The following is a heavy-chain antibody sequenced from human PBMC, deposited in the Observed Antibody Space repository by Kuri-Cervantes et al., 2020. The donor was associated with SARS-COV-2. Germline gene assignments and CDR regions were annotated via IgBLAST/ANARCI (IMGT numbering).Heavy chain of an antibody. V-gene: IGHV3-30*14. D-gene: IGHD1-1*01. CDR3: ARDPWRADISCLKRTFEH. Sequence: GGSLRLSCEASGFIFSEYAMDWVRQAPGKGLEWVAIISFDGRNTKFADSVEGRFTISRDNSKNVVYLQMNSLRIEDTAEYFCARDPWRADISCLKRTFEHWGQGTLVTVSS. CDR1: GFIFSEYA. J-gene: IGHJ4*02. CDR2: ISFDGRNT.